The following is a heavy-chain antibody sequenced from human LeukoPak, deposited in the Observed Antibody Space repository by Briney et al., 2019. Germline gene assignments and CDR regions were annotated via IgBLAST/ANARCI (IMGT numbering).Heavy chain of an antibody. V-gene: IGHV4-38-2*01. CDR3: ARSLSTAGIDY. CDR1: GYSISSGRY. Sequence: SETLSLTSAVSGYSISSGRYWGWIRQPPGKGLEWIGSVFHSGSTYYNPSLKSRVTISVDTSKNQFSLNLRPVTAADTAVYYCARSLSTAGIDYWGQGTLVTVPS. D-gene: IGHD2-2*01. CDR2: VFHSGST. J-gene: IGHJ4*02.